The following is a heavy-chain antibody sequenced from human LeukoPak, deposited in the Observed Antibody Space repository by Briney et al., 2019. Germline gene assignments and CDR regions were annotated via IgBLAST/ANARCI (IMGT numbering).Heavy chain of an antibody. J-gene: IGHJ4*02. Sequence: ASVKVCCKASGYTFTSYGISWVRQAPGQGLEWMGWSSAYNGNTNYAQKLQGRVTMTTDTSTSTAYMELRSLRSDDTAVYYCARVDTAMVTNLFDYWGQGTLVTVSS. CDR2: SSAYNGNT. V-gene: IGHV1-18*04. D-gene: IGHD5-18*01. CDR1: GYTFTSYG. CDR3: ARVDTAMVTNLFDY.